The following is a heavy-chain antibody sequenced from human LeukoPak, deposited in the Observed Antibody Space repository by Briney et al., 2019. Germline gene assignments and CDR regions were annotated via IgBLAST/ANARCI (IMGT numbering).Heavy chain of an antibody. Sequence: SETLSLTCAVYGGSFSGYYWSWIRQPPGKGLEWIGSIYYSGSTYYNPSLKSRVTISVDTSKNQFSLKLSSVTAADTAMYYCAREKIGTGTVLGKDYYYMDVWGKGTTVTVSS. D-gene: IGHD3-16*01. CDR3: AREKIGTGTVLGKDYYYMDV. CDR1: GGSFSGYY. CDR2: IYYSGST. V-gene: IGHV4-34*01. J-gene: IGHJ6*03.